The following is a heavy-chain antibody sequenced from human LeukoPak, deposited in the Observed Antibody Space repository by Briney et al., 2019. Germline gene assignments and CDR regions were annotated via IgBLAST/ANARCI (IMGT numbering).Heavy chain of an antibody. CDR3: ARDGLGSAFDY. Sequence: PGGSLRLSCAASGFTFSSYWMTWVRQAPGKGLEWVANIKQDGSEEYYVDSVKGRFTISRDNAKNPLYLQMNSLRAEDTAVYYCARDGLGSAFDYWGQGTLVTVSS. D-gene: IGHD3/OR15-3a*01. V-gene: IGHV3-7*01. CDR1: GFTFSSYW. CDR2: IKQDGSEE. J-gene: IGHJ4*02.